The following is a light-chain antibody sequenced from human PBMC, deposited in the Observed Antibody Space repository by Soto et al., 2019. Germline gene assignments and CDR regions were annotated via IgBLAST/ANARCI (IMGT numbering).Light chain of an antibody. Sequence: EIVMTQSPATLSVSPGGRATLSCRASQSVINNLAWYQQKPGQAPSLLIYDASTRATGIPARFSGSGSGTEFTLTISSLQSQDFAVYYCHQYYKWPLTFGGGTKVDI. J-gene: IGKJ4*01. CDR2: DAS. CDR3: HQYYKWPLT. CDR1: QSVINN. V-gene: IGKV3-15*01.